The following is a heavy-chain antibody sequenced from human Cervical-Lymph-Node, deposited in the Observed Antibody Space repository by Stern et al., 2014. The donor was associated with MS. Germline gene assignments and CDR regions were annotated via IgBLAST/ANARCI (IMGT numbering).Heavy chain of an antibody. J-gene: IGHJ4*02. CDR3: ARDRSTQFDY. Sequence: QDQLVESGGGVVQPGGSLRLSCAASGFTFSSYAMHWVRQAPGQGLEWVAVISYDGSNKYYADSVKGRFTISRDNSKNTLYLQMNSLRAEDTAVYYCARDRSTQFDYWGQGTLVTVSS. D-gene: IGHD5/OR15-5a*01. CDR2: ISYDGSNK. CDR1: GFTFSSYA. V-gene: IGHV3-30*04.